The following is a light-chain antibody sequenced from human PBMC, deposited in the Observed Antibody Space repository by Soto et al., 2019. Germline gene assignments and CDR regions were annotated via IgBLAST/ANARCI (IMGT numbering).Light chain of an antibody. CDR1: QSISSW. V-gene: IGKV1-5*01. CDR3: KQYNTYWT. CDR2: DAS. J-gene: IGKJ1*01. Sequence: QMTPSPSTLSDSVGARVTITCRASQSISSWLAWYQQKPGKDPKLLIYDASSLESGVPSRFSGSGSGTEFTLTISSLQPEDFATYYCKQYNTYWTFGKGTKVDIK.